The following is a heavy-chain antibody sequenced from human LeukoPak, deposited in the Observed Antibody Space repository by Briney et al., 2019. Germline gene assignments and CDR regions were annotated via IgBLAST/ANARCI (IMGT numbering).Heavy chain of an antibody. V-gene: IGHV3-23*01. CDR1: GFTFSSYA. CDR3: ARDLDYYDSSGYVN. Sequence: GGSLRLSCTASGFTFSSYAMSWVRQVPGKGLEWVSEISGSDGSTYYADSVKGRFTISRDNARNSLYLQMNSLRAEDTAVYYCARDLDYYDSSGYVNWGQGTLVTVSS. CDR2: ISGSDGST. D-gene: IGHD3-22*01. J-gene: IGHJ4*02.